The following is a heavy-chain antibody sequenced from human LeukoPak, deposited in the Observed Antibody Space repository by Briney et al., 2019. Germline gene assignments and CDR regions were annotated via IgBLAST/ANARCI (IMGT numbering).Heavy chain of an antibody. Sequence: SQTLSLTCAVSGGSISSGGYSWSWIRQPPGKGLEWIGYIYYSGSTYYNPSLKSRVTISVDTSKNQFSLKLSSVTAADTAVYYCARGDSGYEPLDYWGQGTLVTVSS. CDR1: GGSISSGGYS. CDR2: IYYSGST. V-gene: IGHV4-30-4*07. CDR3: ARGDSGYEPLDY. D-gene: IGHD5-12*01. J-gene: IGHJ4*02.